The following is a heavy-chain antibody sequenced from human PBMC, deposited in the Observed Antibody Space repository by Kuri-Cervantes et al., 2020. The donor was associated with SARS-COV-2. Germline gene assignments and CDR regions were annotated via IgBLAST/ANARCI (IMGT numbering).Heavy chain of an antibody. J-gene: IGHJ4*02. CDR1: GYTFTGYY. D-gene: IGHD3-9*01. CDR2: INPNSGGT. Sequence: ASVKVSCKASGYTFTGYYMHWVRQAPGQGLEWMGWINPNSGGTNYAQKFQGRVTMTRDTSISTAYMELSRLRSDDTAVYYCARNAQDDILTGFFFFDNWGQGTLVTVSS. V-gene: IGHV1-2*02. CDR3: ARNAQDDILTGFFFFDN.